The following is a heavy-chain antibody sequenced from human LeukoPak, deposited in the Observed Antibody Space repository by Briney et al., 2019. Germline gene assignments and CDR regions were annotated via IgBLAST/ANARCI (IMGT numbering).Heavy chain of an antibody. D-gene: IGHD4-17*01. CDR1: GYTFTSYD. CDR3: VRRSSGYGDYRVDY. V-gene: IGHV1-8*01. Sequence: GASVKVSCKASGYTFTSYDINWLRQATGQGLEWMGWMNPNSGNTGYAQRFLGRVTMTRDTAINTAYMEPGSLRSVDTAVYYCVRRSSGYGDYRVDYWGQGTLVTVSS. J-gene: IGHJ4*02. CDR2: MNPNSGNT.